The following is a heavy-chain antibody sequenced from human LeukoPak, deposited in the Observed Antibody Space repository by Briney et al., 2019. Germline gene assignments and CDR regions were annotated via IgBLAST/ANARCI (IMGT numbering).Heavy chain of an antibody. J-gene: IGHJ4*02. Sequence: GGSLRLSCAASGFTFDDYGMTWVRQAPGKGLEWVSGIIWNGGATNYADSVQGRFTISRDNAKNSLYLQMNSLRAEDTAFYYCARYYYDSSGYYHPFDYWGQGTLVTVSS. CDR3: ARYYYDSSGYYHPFDY. D-gene: IGHD3-22*01. CDR1: GFTFDDYG. V-gene: IGHV3-20*04. CDR2: IIWNGGAT.